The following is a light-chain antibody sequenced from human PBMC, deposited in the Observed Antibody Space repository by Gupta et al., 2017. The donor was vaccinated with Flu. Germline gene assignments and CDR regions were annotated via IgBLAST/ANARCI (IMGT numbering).Light chain of an antibody. CDR3: SSYAGNNRGV. CDR2: EVH. V-gene: IGLV2-8*01. CDR1: SRDVGFYHY. J-gene: IGLJ1*01. Sequence: QSALTQPPSASGSPGQSVTISCAGTSRDVGFYHYVSWFQQHPGKAPKLLIYEVHRRPPGVPDRFSGSRSGNTASLTVAGLQADDEADYYCSSYAGNNRGVFGTGTTVTVL.